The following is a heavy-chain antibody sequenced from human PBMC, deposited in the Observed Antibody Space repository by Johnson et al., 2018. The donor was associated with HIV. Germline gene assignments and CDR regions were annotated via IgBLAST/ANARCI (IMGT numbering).Heavy chain of an antibody. V-gene: IGHV3-9*01. D-gene: IGHD1-26*01. CDR3: ARETAGATNDAFDI. J-gene: IGHJ3*02. Sequence: VQLVESGGGLVQPGRSLRLSCAASGFTFGDYAMHWVRQAPGKGLEWVSGITWDSGKIDYAASVKGRFTISRDNAKNSLYLQMNSLRAEDTAVYYCARETAGATNDAFDIWGQGTMVTVSS. CDR1: GFTFGDYA. CDR2: ITWDSGKI.